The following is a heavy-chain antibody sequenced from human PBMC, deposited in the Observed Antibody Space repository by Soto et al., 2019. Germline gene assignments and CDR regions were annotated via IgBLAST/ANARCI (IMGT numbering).Heavy chain of an antibody. CDR2: ISGSGATT. CDR3: AKAPTKWRGGYYGMDV. Sequence: EVQLLESGGGLVQPGGSLRLSCAASGFTFSNYAMSWVRQVPGKGLEWVSAISGSGATTYYADSVQGRFTISRDNSKNTLYLQLNSLGAEDTAVYYCAKAPTKWRGGYYGMDVWGQGTTVTVSS. CDR1: GFTFSNYA. V-gene: IGHV3-23*01. D-gene: IGHD5-12*01. J-gene: IGHJ6*02.